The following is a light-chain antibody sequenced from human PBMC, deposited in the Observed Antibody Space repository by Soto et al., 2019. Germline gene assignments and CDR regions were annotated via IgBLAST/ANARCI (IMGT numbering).Light chain of an antibody. CDR1: NNDIGVYDF. Sequence: QSALTQPPSASGSPGQSVTISCTGTNNDIGVYDFVSWYQHHPGKAPRLIIYEVVQRPSGVPDRFSGSKSGNTASLAVSGVQAADDAYYFCKSYAGSNTDVFGSGTKLTVL. CDR2: EVV. J-gene: IGLJ1*01. CDR3: KSYAGSNTDV. V-gene: IGLV2-8*01.